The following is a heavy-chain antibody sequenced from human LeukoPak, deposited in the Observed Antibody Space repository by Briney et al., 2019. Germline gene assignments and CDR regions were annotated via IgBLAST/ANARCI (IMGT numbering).Heavy chain of an antibody. CDR1: GGSISSYY. CDR3: ARDGGTVGGRRNNFRRRPPQKYSMDV. CDR2: IYTSGST. J-gene: IGHJ6*03. V-gene: IGHV4-4*07. D-gene: IGHD1/OR15-1a*01. Sequence: SETLSLTCTVSGGSISSYYWSWIRQPAGKGLEWIGRIYTSGSTNYNPSLKSRVTMSVDTSKNQFSLKLSSVTAADTALYYCARDGGTVGGRRNNFRRRPPQKYSMDVWGKGTTVAVSS.